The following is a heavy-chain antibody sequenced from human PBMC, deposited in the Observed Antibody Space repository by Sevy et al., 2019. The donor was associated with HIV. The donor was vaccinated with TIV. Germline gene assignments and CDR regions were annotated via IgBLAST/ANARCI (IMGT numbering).Heavy chain of an antibody. V-gene: IGHV4-39*01. J-gene: IGHJ4*02. CDR1: GDSISGTDYS. D-gene: IGHD5-12*01. CDR3: ARLDPSGPRDY. Sequence: SETLSLTCTVSGDSISGTDYSWGWIRQPPGKGLEWIGNIHYKGTTYYNPSLKSRVTVSVDTSKNQFSLRLSSVSAADTAVYYCARLDPSGPRDYWGQGTLVTVFS. CDR2: IHYKGTT.